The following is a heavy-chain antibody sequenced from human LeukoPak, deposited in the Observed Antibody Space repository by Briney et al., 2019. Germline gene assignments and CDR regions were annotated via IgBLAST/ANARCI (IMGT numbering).Heavy chain of an antibody. CDR3: ARGRLVYVELGLRIDY. D-gene: IGHD1-7*01. CDR2: INPNSGGT. J-gene: IGHJ4*02. CDR1: GYTFTGYY. V-gene: IGHV1-2*06. Sequence: ASVKVSCKASGYTFTGYYMHWVRQAPGQGLEWMGRINPNSGGTNYAQKFQGRVTMTRDTSISTAYMELSRLRSDDTAVYYCARGRLVYVELGLRIDYWGQGTLVTVSS.